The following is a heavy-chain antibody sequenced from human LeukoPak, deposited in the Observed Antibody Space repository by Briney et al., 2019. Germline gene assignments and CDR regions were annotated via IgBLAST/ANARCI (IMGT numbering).Heavy chain of an antibody. V-gene: IGHV4-61*08. J-gene: IGHJ6*03. CDR1: HYSINDGYY. D-gene: IGHD4-17*01. CDR3: ARVPAPILATVHYYYYMDV. CDR2: IYYSGST. Sequence: SETLSLTCTVSHYSINDGYYWGWIRQPPGKGLEWIGYIYYSGSTNYNPSLKSRVTISVDTSKNQFSLKLSSVTAADTAVYYCARVPAPILATVHYYYYMDVWGKGTTVTVSS.